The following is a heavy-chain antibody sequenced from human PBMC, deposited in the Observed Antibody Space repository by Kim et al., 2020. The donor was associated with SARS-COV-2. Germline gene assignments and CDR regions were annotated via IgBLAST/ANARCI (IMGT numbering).Heavy chain of an antibody. CDR1: GGSFSGYY. CDR2: INHSGST. V-gene: IGHV4-34*01. CDR3: ARLAAVPTPTYYYYGMDV. D-gene: IGHD6-13*01. Sequence: SETLSLTCAVYGGSFSGYYWSWIRQPPGKGLEWIGEINHSGSTNYNPSLKSRVTISVDTSKNQFSLKLSSVTAADTAVYYCARLAAVPTPTYYYYGMDVWGQGTTVTVSS. J-gene: IGHJ6*02.